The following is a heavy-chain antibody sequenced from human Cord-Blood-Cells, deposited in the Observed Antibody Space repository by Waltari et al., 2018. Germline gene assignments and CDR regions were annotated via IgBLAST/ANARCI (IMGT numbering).Heavy chain of an antibody. CDR1: GGSISSSSYY. D-gene: IGHD3-9*01. V-gene: IGHV4-39*02. J-gene: IGHJ5*02. CDR2: IYYSGST. CDR3: AREDFVLRYFDWLPNWFDP. Sequence: QLQLQESGPGLVKPSETLSLTCTVSGGSISSSSYYWGWIRQPPGKGLEWIGSIYYSGSTYYNPSLKSRVTISVDTSKNQFSLKLSSVTAADTAVYNCAREDFVLRYFDWLPNWFDPWGQGTLVTVSS.